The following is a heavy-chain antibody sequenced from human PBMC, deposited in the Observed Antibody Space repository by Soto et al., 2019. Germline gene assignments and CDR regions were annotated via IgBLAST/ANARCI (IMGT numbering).Heavy chain of an antibody. CDR2: INPNSGGT. J-gene: IGHJ4*02. Sequence: ASVKVSCKACGYTFTGYYMHWVRQAPGQGLEWMGWINPNSGGTNYAQKLQGWVTMTRDTSISTAYMELSRLRSDDTAVYYCARLDSNQSYDYWGQGTLVTVSS. CDR1: GYTFTGYY. D-gene: IGHD4-4*01. CDR3: ARLDSNQSYDY. V-gene: IGHV1-2*04.